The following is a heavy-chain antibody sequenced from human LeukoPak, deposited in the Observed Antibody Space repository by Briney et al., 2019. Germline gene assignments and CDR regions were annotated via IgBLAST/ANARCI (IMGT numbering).Heavy chain of an antibody. CDR1: GGSISSYY. CDR3: ARGGGSYDSSGYYYLY. J-gene: IGHJ4*02. V-gene: IGHV4-59*01. Sequence: SETLSLTCTVSGGSISSYYWSWIRQPPEKGLEWIGYIYYSGSTNYNPSLKSRVTISVDTSKNQFSLKLSSVTAADTAVYYCARGGGSYDSSGYYYLYWGQGTLVTVSS. D-gene: IGHD3-22*01. CDR2: IYYSGST.